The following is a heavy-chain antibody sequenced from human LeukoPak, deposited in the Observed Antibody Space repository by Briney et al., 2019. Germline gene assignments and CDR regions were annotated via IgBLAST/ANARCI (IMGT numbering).Heavy chain of an antibody. CDR2: IDYSGTT. J-gene: IGHJ3*02. CDR3: ARDVGGSYAGDAFDI. CDR1: GGSISSGDYY. D-gene: IGHD1-26*01. Sequence: SQTLSLTCTVSGGSISSGDYYWTWIRQHPGKSLEWIGYIDYSGTTYNPSLKSRGTISIDTSKKQFSLKLSSVTAADTAVYYCARDVGGSYAGDAFDIWGQGMMVIVSS. V-gene: IGHV4-31*03.